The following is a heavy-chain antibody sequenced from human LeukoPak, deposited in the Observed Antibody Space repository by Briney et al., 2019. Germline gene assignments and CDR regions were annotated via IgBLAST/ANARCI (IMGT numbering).Heavy chain of an antibody. Sequence: ASVKVSCKASGYTFTSYAMNWVRQAPGQGLEWMGWINTNTGNPMYAQGFTGRFVFSLDTSVSTAYLQISSLKAEDTAVYYCARENTLGGGYNYSYYYYGMDVWGQGTTVTVSS. CDR3: ARENTLGGGYNYSYYYYGMDV. V-gene: IGHV7-4-1*02. J-gene: IGHJ6*02. CDR1: GYTFTSYA. CDR2: INTNTGNP. D-gene: IGHD5-24*01.